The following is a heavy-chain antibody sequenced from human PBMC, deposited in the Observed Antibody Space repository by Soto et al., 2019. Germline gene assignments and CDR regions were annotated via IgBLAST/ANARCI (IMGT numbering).Heavy chain of an antibody. V-gene: IGHV3-30*18. Sequence: QVQLVESGGGVVQPGRSLRLSCAASGFSFSTYNMHWVRQAPGKGLEWVAVISYDGSNKDYPDSVKGRFTISRDNSKNTLYLQVNSLRAEDTAMYYCAKDRLTDYYFVSWGQGTLVTVSS. D-gene: IGHD3-9*01. CDR1: GFSFSTYN. CDR2: ISYDGSNK. CDR3: AKDRLTDYYFVS. J-gene: IGHJ4*02.